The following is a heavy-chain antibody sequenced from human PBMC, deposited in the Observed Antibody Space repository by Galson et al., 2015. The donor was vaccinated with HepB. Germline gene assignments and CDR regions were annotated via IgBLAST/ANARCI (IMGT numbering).Heavy chain of an antibody. J-gene: IGHJ3*02. CDR1: GFTFLNYA. CDR3: AKVVGGVTDAFDI. Sequence: SLRLSCAASGFTFLNYAMHWVRQAPGKGLEWVSVISGNGASTYYTDSVKGRFTIFRDNSQNTVYLQMNSLRAEDTALYYCAKVVGGVTDAFDIWGQETMVTVSS. V-gene: IGHV3-23*01. D-gene: IGHD3-16*01. CDR2: ISGNGAST.